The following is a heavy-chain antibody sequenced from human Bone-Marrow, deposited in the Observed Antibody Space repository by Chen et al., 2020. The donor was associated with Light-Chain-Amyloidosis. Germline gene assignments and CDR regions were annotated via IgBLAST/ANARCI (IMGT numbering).Heavy chain of an antibody. D-gene: IGHD5-12*01. CDR3: ARRREGYNFDH. J-gene: IGHJ4*02. V-gene: IGHV5-51*01. Sequence: EVQLEQSGPEVKKPGESLKISCKGSGYTFPNYWIGWVRQMPGKGLEWMGVIYPDDSDARYSPSFEGQVTISADKSITTAYLQWRSLTASDTAMYYCARRREGYNFDHWGQGTLVTVSS. CDR2: IYPDDSDA. CDR1: GYTFPNYW.